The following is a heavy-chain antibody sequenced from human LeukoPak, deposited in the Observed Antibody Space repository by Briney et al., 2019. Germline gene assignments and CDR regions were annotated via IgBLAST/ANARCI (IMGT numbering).Heavy chain of an antibody. Sequence: GGSLRLSCATAGFTFTTVWMHWVRQAPGKGLDWVSGISGSGISTYYADSVKGRFTISRDNSKNTLYLQMNSLRVEDTAVYYCAKSWNYYDSSGDDALDIWGQGTMVTVSS. CDR1: GFTFTTVW. J-gene: IGHJ3*02. D-gene: IGHD3-22*01. CDR2: ISGSGIST. V-gene: IGHV3-23*01. CDR3: AKSWNYYDSSGDDALDI.